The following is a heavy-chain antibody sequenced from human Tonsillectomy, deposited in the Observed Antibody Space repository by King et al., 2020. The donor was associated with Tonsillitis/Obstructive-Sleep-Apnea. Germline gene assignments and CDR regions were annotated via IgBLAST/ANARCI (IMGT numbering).Heavy chain of an antibody. Sequence: VQLVESGAEVKKPGASVKVSCKASGYTFTNYGISWVRQAPGQGPEWMGWISAYNGNTNSAQKLQGRVTMTTDTFTSTAFMELRSLRSDDTAVYYCARDSMSHYYDSSAYYTFDYWGQGTLVTVSS. D-gene: IGHD3-22*01. CDR1: GYTFTNYG. V-gene: IGHV1-18*01. J-gene: IGHJ4*02. CDR3: ARDSMSHYYDSSAYYTFDY. CDR2: ISAYNGNT.